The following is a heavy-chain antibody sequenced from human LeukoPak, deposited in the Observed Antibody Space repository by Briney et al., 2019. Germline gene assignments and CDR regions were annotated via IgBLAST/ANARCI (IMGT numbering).Heavy chain of an antibody. Sequence: SETLSLTCAVYGGSFSGYYWSWIRQPPGKGLEWIGYIYYSGSTNYNPSLKSRVTISVDTSKNQFSLKLSSVTAADTAVYYCARLGSSVLQYYFDYWGQGTLVTVSS. J-gene: IGHJ4*02. D-gene: IGHD6-13*01. CDR3: ARLGSSVLQYYFDY. CDR2: IYYSGST. CDR1: GGSFSGYY. V-gene: IGHV4-59*08.